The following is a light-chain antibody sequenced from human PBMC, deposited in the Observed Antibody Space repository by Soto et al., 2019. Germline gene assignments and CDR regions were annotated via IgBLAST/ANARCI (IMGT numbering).Light chain of an antibody. Sequence: QSALTQPASVSGSPGQSITISCTGTSSDVGGYNYVSWYQQHPGKAPKLMIYEVSNRPSGVSKRFSGSKSGNTASLTISGVPAEGEGDYFRSLYKTHSPLVFGGGTKLTVL. CDR3: SLYKTHSPLV. V-gene: IGLV2-14*01. CDR1: SSDVGGYNY. J-gene: IGLJ3*02. CDR2: EVS.